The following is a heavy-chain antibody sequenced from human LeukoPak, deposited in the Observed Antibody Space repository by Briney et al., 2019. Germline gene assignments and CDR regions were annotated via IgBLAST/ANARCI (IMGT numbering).Heavy chain of an antibody. Sequence: GSSVTVSYTASGYTFTSYPLSWVRPVPGQGLDWMGWITNDNSNYAQKPQSKVTTTTDTTTSTVYLDLRGLRSDETAVYYCARGYDYGDYVGDFDYWGQGTLVTVSS. D-gene: IGHD4-17*01. J-gene: IGHJ4*02. V-gene: IGHV1-18*01. CDR3: ARGYDYGDYVGDFDY. CDR1: GYTFTSYP. CDR2: ITNDNS.